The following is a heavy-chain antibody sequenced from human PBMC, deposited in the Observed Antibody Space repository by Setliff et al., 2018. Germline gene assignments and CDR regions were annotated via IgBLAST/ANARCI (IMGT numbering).Heavy chain of an antibody. CDR2: IYSSGST. V-gene: IGHV4-4*08. CDR3: ASHPRVTIFGVVAFDY. D-gene: IGHD3-3*01. Sequence: PSETLSLTCTVSGGAISNYYWSWIRQPPGKGLEWIGYIYSSGSTNYNPSLKSRVTISVDTSQNQFSLKLSSVTAADTAAYYCASHPRVTIFGVVAFDYWGQGILVTVSS. CDR1: GGAISNYY. J-gene: IGHJ4*02.